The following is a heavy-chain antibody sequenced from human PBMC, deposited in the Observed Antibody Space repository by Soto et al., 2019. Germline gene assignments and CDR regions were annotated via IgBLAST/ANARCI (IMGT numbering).Heavy chain of an antibody. CDR1: GGTFSSYA. Sequence: ASGDVSCQCCGGTFSSYAISSVRSAPGQGLKWMRGFIPIFGTANYAQKFQGRGTMTADESTSTAYMELSSLRSEDTAVYYCARRGVGARADYYGMDVWGQGTTVTVSS. J-gene: IGHJ6*01. CDR2: FIPIFGTA. CDR3: ARRGVGARADYYGMDV. V-gene: IGHV1-69*01. D-gene: IGHD1-26*01.